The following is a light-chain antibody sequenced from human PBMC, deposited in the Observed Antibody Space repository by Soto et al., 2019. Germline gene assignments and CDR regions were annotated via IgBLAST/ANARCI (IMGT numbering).Light chain of an antibody. J-gene: IGKJ1*01. CDR2: RAS. CDR3: QQYSSAST. V-gene: IGKV1-5*03. Sequence: DIQMTQSPSTLSSSVGDRVTLTCRASQNINNWLVWYQQKQGKAPQLLIYRASSLENGVPARFSGRGSGTDFIFTITRLQPDDFATYYCQQYSSASTFGQGTKVEIK. CDR1: QNINNW.